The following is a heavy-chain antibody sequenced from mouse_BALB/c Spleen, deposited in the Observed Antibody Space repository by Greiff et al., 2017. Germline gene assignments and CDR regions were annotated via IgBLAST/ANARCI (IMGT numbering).Heavy chain of an antibody. Sequence: EVKLVESGPGLVKPSQSLSLTCSVTGYSITSGYYWNWIRQFPGNKLEWMGYISYDGSNNYNPSLKNRISITRDTSKNQFFLKLNSVTTEDTATYYCASNSAMDYWGQGTSVTVSS. CDR2: ISYDGSN. J-gene: IGHJ4*01. CDR3: ASNSAMDY. V-gene: IGHV3-6*02. CDR1: GYSITSGYY. D-gene: IGHD4-1*01.